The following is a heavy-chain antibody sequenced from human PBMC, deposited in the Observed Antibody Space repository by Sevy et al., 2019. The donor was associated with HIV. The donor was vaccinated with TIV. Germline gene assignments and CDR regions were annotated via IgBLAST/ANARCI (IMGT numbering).Heavy chain of an antibody. CDR3: TRHCSSTTCSHAFDI. Sequence: SETLSLTCDVYGGSFSGYYWSWIRQPPGKGLEWIGEINHSVSTNYNPSLKSRVTISEDTSKNQFSLKLSSVTAADTAVYYCTRHCSSTTCSHAFDIWGQGTMVTVSS. CDR1: GGSFSGYY. J-gene: IGHJ3*02. V-gene: IGHV4-34*01. D-gene: IGHD2-2*01. CDR2: INHSVST.